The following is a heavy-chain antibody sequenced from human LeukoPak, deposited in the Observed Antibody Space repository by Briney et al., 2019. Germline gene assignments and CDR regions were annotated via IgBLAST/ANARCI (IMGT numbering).Heavy chain of an antibody. CDR3: ARVSGLGMNEYLQH. J-gene: IGHJ1*01. D-gene: IGHD3-10*01. CDR1: GLTFSNSW. V-gene: IGHV3-74*01. Sequence: PGGSLRLSCAASGLTFSNSWMHWVRQAPGKGLVWVSRISNDGSYSSYADSVKGRFTISRDNAKNTLYLQMNSLRAEDTAVYFCARVSGLGMNEYLQHWGQGTLVTVSS. CDR2: ISNDGSYS.